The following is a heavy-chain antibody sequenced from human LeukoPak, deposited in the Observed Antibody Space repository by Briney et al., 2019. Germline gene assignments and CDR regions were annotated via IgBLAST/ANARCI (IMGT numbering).Heavy chain of an antibody. Sequence: PSETLSLTCVVYDESFSGYFWSWIRQSPGKGLEWIGEINHSGSTNYNPSLKSRVTMLIDASTNRFSLKVNSVTAADTAVYYCARPASPLPPTSGPFAFDSWGQGTMVTVSS. CDR1: DESFSGYF. J-gene: IGHJ3*01. V-gene: IGHV4-34*01. CDR3: ARPASPLPPTSGPFAFDS. CDR2: INHSGST. D-gene: IGHD3-10*01.